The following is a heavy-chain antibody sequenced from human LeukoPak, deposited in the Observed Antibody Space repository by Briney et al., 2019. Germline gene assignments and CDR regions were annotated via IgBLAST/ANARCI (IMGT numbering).Heavy chain of an antibody. J-gene: IGHJ4*02. V-gene: IGHV3-33*01. D-gene: IGHD4-17*01. Sequence: PGGSLRLSCAASGFTFSSYGMHWVRQAPGKGLEWVAVIWYDGSNKYYADSVKGRFTTSRDNSKNTLYLQMNSLRAEDTAVYYCAREKRKTTVTTSFDYWGQGTLVTVSS. CDR2: IWYDGSNK. CDR3: AREKRKTTVTTSFDY. CDR1: GFTFSSYG.